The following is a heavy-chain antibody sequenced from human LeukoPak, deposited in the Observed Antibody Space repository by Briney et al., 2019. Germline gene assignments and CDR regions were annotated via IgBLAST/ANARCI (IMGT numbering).Heavy chain of an antibody. D-gene: IGHD3/OR15-3a*01. J-gene: IGHJ4*02. CDR1: GGTFSSYA. Sequence: SVKVSCKASGGTFSSYAISWVRQAPGQGLEWMGRIIPIFGTANYAQKFQGRVTITTDESTSTAYMELSSLRSEDTAVYYCARDRISPRTGDIPYYFDYWGQGTLVTVSS. CDR3: ARDRISPRTGDIPYYFDY. V-gene: IGHV1-69*05. CDR2: IIPIFGTA.